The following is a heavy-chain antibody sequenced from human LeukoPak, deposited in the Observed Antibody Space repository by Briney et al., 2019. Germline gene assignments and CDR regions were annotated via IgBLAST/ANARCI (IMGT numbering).Heavy chain of an antibody. CDR3: ARDRYGDFEDY. D-gene: IGHD4-17*01. V-gene: IGHV4-30-4*08. CDR1: GGSINIANYY. CDR2: ISYSGTP. J-gene: IGHJ4*02. Sequence: PSETLSLTCNVSGGSINIANYYWTWIRQPPGKGLERIGYISYSGTPYYNPSLNSRVTISLDTSKNQFSLRLNSVTAADTAMYYCARDRYGDFEDYWGQGTLVTVSS.